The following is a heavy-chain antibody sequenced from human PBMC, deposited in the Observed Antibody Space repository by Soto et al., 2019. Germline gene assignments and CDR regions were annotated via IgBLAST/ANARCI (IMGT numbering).Heavy chain of an antibody. CDR2: FDGSVGHT. CDR1: GFSFSSYA. Sequence: GGSLRLSCAASGFSFSSYAVSWVRQAPGKGLEWVSVFDGSVGHTYYTNSVKGRFTISNDNSKNTLFLQMNSLKAEDTAVHFCAKHFQYDSGWPLHYWGQGTLVTVSS. J-gene: IGHJ4*02. CDR3: AKHFQYDSGWPLHY. V-gene: IGHV3-23*01. D-gene: IGHD6-19*01.